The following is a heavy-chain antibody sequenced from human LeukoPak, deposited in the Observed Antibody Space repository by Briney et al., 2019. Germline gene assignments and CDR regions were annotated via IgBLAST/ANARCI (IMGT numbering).Heavy chain of an antibody. V-gene: IGHV3-23*01. CDR1: GITFSNYA. D-gene: IGHD5-18*01. CDR3: AGRVTGYSSGYVY. Sequence: GGSLRLSCVASGITFSNYAVSWVRQAPEKGLDWVSVVSGSAHKIRYADSVKGRFTISRDNSENIVYLQMNNLRAEDTAVYYCAGRVTGYSSGYVYWGQGTLVTVSS. J-gene: IGHJ4*02. CDR2: VSGSAHKI.